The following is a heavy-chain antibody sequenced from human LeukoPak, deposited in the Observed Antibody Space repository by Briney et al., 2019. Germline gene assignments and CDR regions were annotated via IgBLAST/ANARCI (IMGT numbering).Heavy chain of an antibody. J-gene: IGHJ2*01. CDR3: AREQEYQLLYFDL. D-gene: IGHD2-2*01. CDR1: GGTFSSYA. Sequence: ASVKVSCKASGGTFSSYAISWVRQAPGQGLEWMGRIIPIFGTANYAQKFQGRVTITVDESTSTAYMELSSLRSEDTAVYYCAREQEYQLLYFDLWGRGTLVTVSS. V-gene: IGHV1-69*13. CDR2: IIPIFGTA.